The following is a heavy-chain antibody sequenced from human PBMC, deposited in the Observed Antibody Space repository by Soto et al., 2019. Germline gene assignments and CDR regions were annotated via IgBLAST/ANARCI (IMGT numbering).Heavy chain of an antibody. D-gene: IGHD5-12*01. V-gene: IGHV1-8*01. J-gene: IGHJ2*01. CDR2: MNPNRGNT. Sequence: QVQLEQSGAEVKKPRASVKVSCKASGYTFTSYDINWVRQATGQGLEWMGWMNPNRGNTGYAQKFQGILTRTRNTSISTAYMELSSLRSEVTAVYYCARRARGHWYFDLWGRGTLVTVSS. CDR1: GYTFTSYD. CDR3: ARRARGHWYFDL.